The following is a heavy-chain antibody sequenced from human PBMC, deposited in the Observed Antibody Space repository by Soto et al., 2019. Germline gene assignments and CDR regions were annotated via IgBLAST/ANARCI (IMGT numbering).Heavy chain of an antibody. CDR2: IYYTGST. V-gene: IGHV4-31*03. D-gene: IGHD5-12*01. J-gene: IGHJ4*02. Sequence: PSETLSLTCSVSGASIRSGGYYWSWLRQSPGKGLEWIGHIYYTGSTFYSPSLKSRLTISLDTPKNQFSLDLNSVTTVDTAMYYCARIEMASIKWGRGTLVTVS. CDR3: ARIEMASIK. CDR1: GASIRSGGYY.